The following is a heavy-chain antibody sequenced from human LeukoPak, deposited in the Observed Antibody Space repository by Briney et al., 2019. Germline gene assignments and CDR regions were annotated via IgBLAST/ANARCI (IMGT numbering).Heavy chain of an antibody. V-gene: IGHV4-61*02. Sequence: SQTLSLTCTVSGGPISSGSYYWSWIRQPAGKGLEWIGRIYTSGSTNYNPSLKSRVTISVDTSKNQFSLKLSSVTAADTAVYYCARDPWGSVDCWGQGTLVTVSS. J-gene: IGHJ4*02. CDR3: ARDPWGSVDC. CDR1: GGPISSGSYY. CDR2: IYTSGST. D-gene: IGHD3-16*01.